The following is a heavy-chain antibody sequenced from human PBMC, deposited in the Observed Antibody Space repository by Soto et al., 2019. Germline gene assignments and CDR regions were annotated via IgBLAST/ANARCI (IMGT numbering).Heavy chain of an antibody. CDR3: ARSRPPGLDLPGVIPWDAFEV. CDR2: VIPIFGTT. D-gene: IGHD2-21*01. Sequence: QVQLVQSGAEVKKPGSSVEVSCKASGGAFSSSDISWVRQAPGQGLEWMAGVIPIFGTTKNAQKFQGRVTVSADESTSTAYMELSSLRSEDTAVYYCARSRPPGLDLPGVIPWDAFEVWGQGTLVTVSS. CDR1: GGAFSSSD. V-gene: IGHV1-69*01. J-gene: IGHJ3*01.